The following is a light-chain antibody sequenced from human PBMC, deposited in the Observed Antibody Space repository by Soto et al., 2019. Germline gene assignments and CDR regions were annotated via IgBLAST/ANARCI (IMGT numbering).Light chain of an antibody. CDR3: QQRSTWPWT. CDR2: DAS. Sequence: EIVLTQSPATLSLSPGERATLSCRASQSVSIYLAWYQQKPGQAPRLLIHDASNRATGIPARFSGSGSGTAFTLNISSLEPEDFAVYYCQQRSTWPWTVGQGTKVEIK. J-gene: IGKJ1*01. V-gene: IGKV3-11*01. CDR1: QSVSIY.